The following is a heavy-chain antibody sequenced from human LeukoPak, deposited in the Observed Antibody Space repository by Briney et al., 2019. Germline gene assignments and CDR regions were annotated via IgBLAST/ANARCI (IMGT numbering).Heavy chain of an antibody. D-gene: IGHD3-10*01. J-gene: IGHJ4*02. Sequence: ASVKVSCKSSGGTFSSYAITWVRQAPGQGLEWMGGINPNSGGTNYAQKFQGRVTMTRDTSISTAYMELSSLRSEDTAVYYCARYRDYFDYWGQGTLVTVSS. CDR3: ARYRDYFDY. CDR2: INPNSGGT. V-gene: IGHV1-2*02. CDR1: GGTFSSYA.